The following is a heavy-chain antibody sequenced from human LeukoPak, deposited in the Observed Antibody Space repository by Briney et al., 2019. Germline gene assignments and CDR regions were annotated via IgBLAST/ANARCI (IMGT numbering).Heavy chain of an antibody. CDR2: IYYSGST. CDR3: ARDSSTAHYYYGMDV. Sequence: SQTLSLTCTVSGGSISSGDYYWSWIRQPPGKGLEWIGYIYYSGSTYYNPSLKSRVTISVDTSKNQFSLKLSSVTAADTAVYYRARDSSTAHYYYGMDVWGQGTTVTVSS. J-gene: IGHJ6*02. D-gene: IGHD1-26*01. V-gene: IGHV4-30-4*01. CDR1: GGSISSGDYY.